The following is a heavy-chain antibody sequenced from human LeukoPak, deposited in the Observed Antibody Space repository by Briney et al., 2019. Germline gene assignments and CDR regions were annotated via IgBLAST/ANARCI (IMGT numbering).Heavy chain of an antibody. V-gene: IGHV1-3*01. J-gene: IGHJ4*02. CDR1: GYIFISYA. D-gene: IGHD2-15*01. CDR3: ARDSGEYYFDY. Sequence: ASVKVSCKASGYIFISYAMHWVRQAPGQRLEWMGWITAGNGNTKYSQKFQGRVTITRDTSASTAHMELSSLRSEDTAVYYCARDSGEYYFDYWGQGTLVTVSS. CDR2: ITAGNGNT.